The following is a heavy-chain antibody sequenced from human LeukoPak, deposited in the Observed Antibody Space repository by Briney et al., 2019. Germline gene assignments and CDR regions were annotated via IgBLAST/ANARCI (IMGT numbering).Heavy chain of an antibody. V-gene: IGHV1-69*06. CDR1: GGTFSSYA. Sequence: SVKVSCKASGGTFSSYAISWVRQAPGQGLEWMGGIIPIFGTANYAQKFQGRVTITADKSTSTAYMELSSLRSEDTAVYYCARRITVTDDAFDIWGQGTMVTVSS. CDR3: ARRITVTDDAFDI. J-gene: IGHJ3*02. D-gene: IGHD4-17*01. CDR2: IIPIFGTA.